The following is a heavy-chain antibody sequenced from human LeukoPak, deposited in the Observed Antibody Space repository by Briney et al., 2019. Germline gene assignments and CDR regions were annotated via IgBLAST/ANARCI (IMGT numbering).Heavy chain of an antibody. V-gene: IGHV4-59*08. CDR1: GGSIGSYF. J-gene: IGHJ2*01. D-gene: IGHD5-12*01. Sequence: SETLSLTCTVSGGSIGSYFWSWLRLPPGKRLEWIGYISYSGSTDYNPSLKSRVTLSVDTSKNRLSLKLSSVTAADTAVYYRARKSSRGGFNGYDFWYFDLWGRGTLVTVSS. CDR3: ARKSSRGGFNGYDFWYFDL. CDR2: ISYSGST.